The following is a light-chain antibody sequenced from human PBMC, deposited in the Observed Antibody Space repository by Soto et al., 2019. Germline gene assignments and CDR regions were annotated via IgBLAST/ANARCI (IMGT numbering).Light chain of an antibody. CDR2: AAS. Sequence: IQLTQSPSSLSSSVVERVTITFRASQGISSYLALYQQKPGKAPKILIYAASTLQSGVPSRFSGSGSGTDFTLTISSLQPEDFATYYCQQLNSYPLSFGGGTKVDIK. J-gene: IGKJ4*01. CDR1: QGISSY. CDR3: QQLNSYPLS. V-gene: IGKV1-9*01.